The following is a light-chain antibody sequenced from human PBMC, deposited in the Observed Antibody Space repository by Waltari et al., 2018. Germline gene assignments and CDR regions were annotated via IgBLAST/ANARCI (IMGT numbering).Light chain of an antibody. V-gene: IGLV2-14*01. J-gene: IGLJ3*02. CDR1: TSDLGWYNY. Sequence: QSALTQPASVSGSPGQSITISCSGTTSDLGWYNYVSWYQQPPGKAPKLIIYDVTSRPSGVSNRFSGSKSGNTASLTISGLQAEDEADYYCCSFTSSSTWVFGGGTKLTVL. CDR2: DVT. CDR3: CSFTSSSTWV.